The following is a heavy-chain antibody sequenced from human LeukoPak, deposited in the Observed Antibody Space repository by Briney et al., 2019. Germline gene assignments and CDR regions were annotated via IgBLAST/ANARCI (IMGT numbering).Heavy chain of an antibody. CDR2: VKQDGREK. CDR1: RFTFSNYG. CDR3: ARDIAAAGTEGWFDP. Sequence: GGSLRLSCAASRFTFSNYGVNWVRQAPGKGLELVASVKQDGREKYYVDSVKGRFTISRDNAKNLLYLQMNSLRAEDTAVYYCARDIAAAGTEGWFDPWGQGTLVTVSS. D-gene: IGHD6-13*01. J-gene: IGHJ5*02. V-gene: IGHV3-7*03.